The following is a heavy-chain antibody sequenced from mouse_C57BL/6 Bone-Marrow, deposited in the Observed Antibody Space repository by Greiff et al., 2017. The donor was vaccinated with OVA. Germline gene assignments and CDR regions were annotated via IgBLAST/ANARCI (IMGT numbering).Heavy chain of an antibody. CDR1: GYTFTSYW. Sequence: QVQLQQPGAELVKPGASVKLSCKASGYTFTSYWMPWVKQRPGQGLEWIGEIDPYDSYTNYNQKFKGKATLTVDTSSSTAYMQLSSRTSEDSAVYYCASAVFAYWGQGTLVTVSA. V-gene: IGHV1-50*01. CDR3: ASAVFAY. J-gene: IGHJ3*01. CDR2: IDPYDSYT.